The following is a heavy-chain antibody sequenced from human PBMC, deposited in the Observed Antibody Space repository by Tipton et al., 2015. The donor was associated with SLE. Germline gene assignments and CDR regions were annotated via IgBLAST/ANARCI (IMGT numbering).Heavy chain of an antibody. CDR3: ARGDDFFDV. CDR2: VYGGDSET. V-gene: IGHV5-51*01. D-gene: IGHD3/OR15-3a*01. CDR1: GYRFSSQW. J-gene: IGHJ3*01. Sequence: QLVQSGAEVKKPGESLKISCEASGYRFSSQWIGWVRQIPGEGLEWMGIVYGGDSETRYSPSFEGRATIAADKSINTAYLQWTSVKASDTAMYFCARGDDFFDVWGRGTMVTVSS.